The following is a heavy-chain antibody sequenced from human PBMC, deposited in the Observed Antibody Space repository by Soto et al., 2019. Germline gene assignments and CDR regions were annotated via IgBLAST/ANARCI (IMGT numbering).Heavy chain of an antibody. J-gene: IGHJ4*02. CDR1: GFTFSSYG. CDR2: ISYDGSNK. CDR3: AKDRVGASQEVDY. V-gene: IGHV3-30*18. D-gene: IGHD1-26*01. Sequence: QVQLVESGGGVVQPGRSLRLSCAASGFTFSSYGMHWVRQAPGKGLEWVAVISYDGSNKYYADSVKGRFTISRDNSKNTLYLQMNSLRAEDTAVYYCAKDRVGASQEVDYWGQGTLVTVSS.